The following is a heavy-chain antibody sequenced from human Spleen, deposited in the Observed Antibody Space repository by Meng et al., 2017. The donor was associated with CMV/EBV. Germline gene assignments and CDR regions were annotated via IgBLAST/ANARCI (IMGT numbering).Heavy chain of an antibody. CDR3: AREDGVVGATSAFDY. J-gene: IGHJ4*02. D-gene: IGHD1-26*01. CDR2: INGRGNYR. Sequence: GESLKISCAASGFTFSIYTMNWVRQAPGKGLEWVSSINGRGNYRYYADSVKGRFTISRANAKNSLDLQMDSLRAEDTAVYYCAREDGVVGATSAFDYWGQGTLVTVSS. CDR1: GFTFSIYT. V-gene: IGHV3-21*06.